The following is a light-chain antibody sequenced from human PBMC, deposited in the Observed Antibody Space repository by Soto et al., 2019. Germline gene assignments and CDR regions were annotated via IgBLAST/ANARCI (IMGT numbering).Light chain of an antibody. CDR1: QSVSSNF. Sequence: IVFTVSPCTVSLYPEERTSLSCRASQSVSSNFLDWYQQKPGQAPRLLIYGASSRATGIPDRFSGSGSGTDFTLTISSLEPEDFAVYYCQHYETPPRTFGQGTKVDIK. J-gene: IGKJ1*01. V-gene: IGKV3-20*01. CDR2: GAS. CDR3: QHYETPPRT.